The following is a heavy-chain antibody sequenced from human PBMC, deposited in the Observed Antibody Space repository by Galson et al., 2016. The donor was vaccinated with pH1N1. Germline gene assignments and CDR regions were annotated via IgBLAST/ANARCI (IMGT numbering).Heavy chain of an antibody. CDR2: ISYDGSDK. Sequence: SLRLSCAASGFSFRRYGMHWVRPAPGKGLEWVAGISYDGSDKYYADSVKGRFTVSRDNSKNTLFLQMNSLRAEDTAIYYCARDSKGGIPFHYWGQGTLVTLSS. V-gene: IGHV3-30*03. J-gene: IGHJ4*02. CDR1: GFSFRRYG. D-gene: IGHD1-26*01. CDR3: ARDSKGGIPFHY.